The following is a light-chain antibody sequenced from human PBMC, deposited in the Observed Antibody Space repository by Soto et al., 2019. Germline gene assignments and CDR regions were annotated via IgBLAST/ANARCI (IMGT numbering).Light chain of an antibody. J-gene: IGKJ1*01. CDR3: QQYNSWWT. V-gene: IGKV1-5*03. Sequence: DIPMTQSPSTLSASVGDRVTITCRASQSISSWLAWYQQKPGKAPKLLIYKASSLESGVPSRFSGSGSGTKFTLTISSLQPDDFATYYCQQYNSWWTFGQGTKVEIK. CDR1: QSISSW. CDR2: KAS.